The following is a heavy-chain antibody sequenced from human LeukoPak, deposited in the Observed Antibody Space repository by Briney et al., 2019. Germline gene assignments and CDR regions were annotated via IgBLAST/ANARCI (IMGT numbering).Heavy chain of an antibody. D-gene: IGHD3-22*01. CDR2: ISSSSYI. J-gene: IGHJ4*02. V-gene: IGHV3-21*01. CDR1: GFTLSSYS. CDR3: ARDFYDSSGFADY. Sequence: GGSLRLSCAASGFTLSSYSMNWVRQAPGKGLEWVSSISSSSYIYYADSVKGRFTISRDNAKNSLYLQMNSLRAEDTAVYYCARDFYDSSGFADYWGQGTLVTVSS.